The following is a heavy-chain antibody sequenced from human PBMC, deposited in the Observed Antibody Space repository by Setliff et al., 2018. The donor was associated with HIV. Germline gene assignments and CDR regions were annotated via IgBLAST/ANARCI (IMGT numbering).Heavy chain of an antibody. V-gene: IGHV1-69*10. Sequence: SVKVSCKASGGTFSSYAISWVRQAPGQGLEWMGGIIPILGIANYAKKFQGRVTITADESTSTAYMELSSLRSEDTAVYYCARARHIVVVTAIPDAFDIWGQGTMVT. CDR1: GGTFSSYA. CDR2: IIPILGIA. CDR3: ARARHIVVVTAIPDAFDI. J-gene: IGHJ3*02. D-gene: IGHD2-21*02.